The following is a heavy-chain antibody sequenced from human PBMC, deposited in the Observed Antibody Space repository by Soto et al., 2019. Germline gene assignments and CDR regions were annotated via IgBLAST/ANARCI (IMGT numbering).Heavy chain of an antibody. CDR1: GFTFTRFS. J-gene: IGHJ4*02. CDR3: ARESEDLTSNFDY. Sequence: XGSLRLSCAASGFTFTRFSMNWVRQAPGKGLEWVSSISSTTNYIYYGDSMKGRFTISRDNAKNSLYLEMNSLRAEDTAVYYCARESEDLTSNFDYWGQGTLVTVSS. V-gene: IGHV3-21*06. CDR2: ISSTTNYI.